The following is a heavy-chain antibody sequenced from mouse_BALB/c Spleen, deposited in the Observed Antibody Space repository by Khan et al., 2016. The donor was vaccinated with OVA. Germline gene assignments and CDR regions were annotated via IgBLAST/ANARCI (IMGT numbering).Heavy chain of an antibody. J-gene: IGHJ4*01. Sequence: EVQLQESGGGLVKPGGSLKLSCAASGFTFSNYAMSWVRQTPEKRLEWVASISSGGNTYYLDSVKGRFTISRDNVRNILYLQMSSLRSEDTATYYCARGYGNFVNPHYAMDYWGQGTSVTVSS. D-gene: IGHD2-1*01. CDR2: ISSGGNT. V-gene: IGHV5-6-5*01. CDR1: GFTFSNYA. CDR3: ARGYGNFVNPHYAMDY.